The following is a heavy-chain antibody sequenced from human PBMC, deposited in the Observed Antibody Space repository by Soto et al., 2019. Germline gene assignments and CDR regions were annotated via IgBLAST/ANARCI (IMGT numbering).Heavy chain of an antibody. D-gene: IGHD2-8*01. CDR1: GFTFSSYA. J-gene: IGHJ4*02. CDR3: AKDDIVLMVYAIRPFDY. CDR2: ISGSGGST. Sequence: GGSLRLSCAASGFTFSSYAMSWVRQAPGKGLEWVSAISGSGGSTYYADSVKGRFTISRDNSKNTLYLQMNSLRAEDTAVYYCAKDDIVLMVYAIRPFDYWGQGTLVTVSS. V-gene: IGHV3-23*01.